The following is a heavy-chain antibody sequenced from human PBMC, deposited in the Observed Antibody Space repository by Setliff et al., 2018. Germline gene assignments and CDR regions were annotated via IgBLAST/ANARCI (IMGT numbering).Heavy chain of an antibody. J-gene: IGHJ4*02. CDR1: GGSFSGYY. CDR3: ARTYNFWSGYFDY. Sequence: SETLSLTCAVYGGSFSGYYWSWIRQPPGKGLEWIGEINHSGSTNNNPSLKSRVAISVDTSKNQFSLKLSSVTAADTAVYYCARTYNFWSGYFDYWGQGTLVTVSS. V-gene: IGHV4-34*01. D-gene: IGHD3-3*01. CDR2: INHSGST.